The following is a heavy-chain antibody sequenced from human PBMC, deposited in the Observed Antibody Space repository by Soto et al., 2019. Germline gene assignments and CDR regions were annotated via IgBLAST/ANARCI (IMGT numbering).Heavy chain of an antibody. Sequence: EVQLVESEGGLVQPGGSVRLSCAASGLTFGNYAMSWVRQAPGKGLEWVSAISGDSGRTYYADSVKGRFTISRDNSKNTLYLQMNTLRAEDTAVYYCAVTPNCGRDCSAASYWYFDIWGRGTLVPVSS. CDR1: GLTFGNYA. CDR2: ISGDSGRT. J-gene: IGHJ2*01. D-gene: IGHD2-21*02. CDR3: AVTPNCGRDCSAASYWYFDI. V-gene: IGHV3-23*04.